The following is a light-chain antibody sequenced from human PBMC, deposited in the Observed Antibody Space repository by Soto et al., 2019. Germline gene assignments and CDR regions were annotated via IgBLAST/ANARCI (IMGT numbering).Light chain of an antibody. J-gene: IGKJ4*01. CDR3: QQYGSSPLT. CDR1: QRVSNNF. Sequence: IVLTQSPGTLSLSPWERATLSCRASQRVSNNFLAWYQRKPGQAPRLLIYGASSRATGIPDRFSGSGSGTDFTLTISRLEPEDFAVYYCQQYGSSPLTFGGGTKVDIK. CDR2: GAS. V-gene: IGKV3-20*01.